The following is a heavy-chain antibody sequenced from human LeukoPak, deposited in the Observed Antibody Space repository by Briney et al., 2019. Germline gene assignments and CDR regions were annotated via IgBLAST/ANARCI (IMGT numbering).Heavy chain of an antibody. J-gene: IGHJ3*02. CDR2: IYYSGST. V-gene: IGHV4-39*01. D-gene: IGHD3-16*01. CDR3: ARMITENGTFDI. CDR1: GGSISSGSNY. Sequence: PSETLSLTCTVSGGSISSGSNYWGWIRQPPGKGLEWIGSIYYSGSTYYNPSLKSRVTISVDTSKNQFSLKLSSVTAADTTVYYCARMITENGTFDIWGQGTRVTVSS.